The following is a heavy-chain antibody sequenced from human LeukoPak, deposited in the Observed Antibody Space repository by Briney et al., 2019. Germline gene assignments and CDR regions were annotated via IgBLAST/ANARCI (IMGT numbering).Heavy chain of an antibody. V-gene: IGHV4-59*01. Sequence: SETLSLTCTVSGGSISSYFWSWIRQPPGKGLEWIGHIYYSGSTNYNPSLKSRVTVSVDTSKNQFSLKLSSVTAADTAMYYCARGAGNYYFYGMDVWGQGTTVTVSS. CDR2: IYYSGST. J-gene: IGHJ6*02. CDR1: GGSISSYF. CDR3: ARGAGNYYFYGMDV.